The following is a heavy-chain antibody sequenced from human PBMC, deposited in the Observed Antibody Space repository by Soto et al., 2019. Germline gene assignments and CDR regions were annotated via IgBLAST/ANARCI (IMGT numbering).Heavy chain of an antibody. J-gene: IGHJ6*02. CDR1: GGSISSYY. CDR2: IYYSGST. D-gene: IGHD6-19*01. CDR3: ARDRGSSGWGSSSYYYYYYGMDV. Sequence: SETLSLTCTVSGGSISSYYWSWIRQPPGKGLERIGYIYYSGSTNYNPSLKSRVTISVDTSKNQFSLKLSSVTAADTAVYYCARDRGSSGWGSSSYYYYYYGMDVWGQGTTDTVSS. V-gene: IGHV4-59*01.